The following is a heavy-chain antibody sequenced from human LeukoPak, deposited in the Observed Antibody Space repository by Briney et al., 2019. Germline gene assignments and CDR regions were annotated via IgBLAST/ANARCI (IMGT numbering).Heavy chain of an antibody. CDR3: ARTYCGGDCYYSYFDY. CDR1: GYTFSNSW. D-gene: IGHD2-21*02. CDR2: IYPGDSDT. J-gene: IGHJ4*02. Sequence: GESLKISCKASGYTFSNSWVGWVRQKPGKGLEWMGIIYPGDSDTRYSPSFQGQVTISADKSISTAYLQWSSLKASDTAMYYCARTYCGGDCYYSYFDYWGQGTLVTVSS. V-gene: IGHV5-51*01.